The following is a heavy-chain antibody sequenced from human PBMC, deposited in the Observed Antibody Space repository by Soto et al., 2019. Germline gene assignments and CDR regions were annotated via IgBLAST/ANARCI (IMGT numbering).Heavy chain of an antibody. CDR3: ARPRLGDSSGYYYPDAFDI. CDR2: IYPGDSDT. V-gene: IGHV5-51*01. CDR1: GYSFTSYW. D-gene: IGHD3-22*01. Sequence: GESLKISCKGSGYSFTSYWIGWVRQMPGKGLEWMGIIYPGDSDTRYSPSFQGQVTISADKSISTAYLQWSSLKASDTAMYYCARPRLGDSSGYYYPDAFDIWGQGTMVTVSS. J-gene: IGHJ3*02.